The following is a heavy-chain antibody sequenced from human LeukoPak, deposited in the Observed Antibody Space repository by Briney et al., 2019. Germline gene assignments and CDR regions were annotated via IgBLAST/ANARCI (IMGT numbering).Heavy chain of an antibody. CDR1: GFTFSSYA. V-gene: IGHV3-23*01. CDR2: IDYSGGST. J-gene: IGHJ4*02. D-gene: IGHD2-2*01. CDR3: ARDLYCSSTSCPGGFDY. Sequence: GGSLRLSCAASGFTFSSYAMSWVRQAPGKGLEWVSTIDYSGGSTYYADSVKGRFTISRDNSKNTLYMQMNSLRAEDTAIYYCARDLYCSSTSCPGGFDYWGQGALVTVSS.